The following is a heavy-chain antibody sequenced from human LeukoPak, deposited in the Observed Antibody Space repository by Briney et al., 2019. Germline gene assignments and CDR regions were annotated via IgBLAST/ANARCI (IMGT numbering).Heavy chain of an antibody. Sequence: GGSLRLFCAASGFTFRSYSMNWVRQAPGKGLEGVSYISSSSSYIYYADSVKGRFTIYRDNAKNSLYLKMNSLRAEDTAVYYCARDSSGCQWGQGTLVNVSS. CDR3: ARDSSGCQ. D-gene: IGHD3-22*01. CDR1: GFTFRSYS. V-gene: IGHV3-21*01. J-gene: IGHJ4*02. CDR2: ISSSSSYI.